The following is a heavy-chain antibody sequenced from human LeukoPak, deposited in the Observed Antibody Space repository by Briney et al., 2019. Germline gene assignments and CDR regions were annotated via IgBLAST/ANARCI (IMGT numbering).Heavy chain of an antibody. J-gene: IGHJ4*02. Sequence: SETLSLTCTVSGGSISSYYWSWIRQPPGKGLEWIGYIYYSGSTNYNPSLKSRVTISVDTSKNQFSLKLSSVTAADTAVYYCARLSIAAAAMYFDYWGQGTLVTASS. CDR1: GGSISSYY. D-gene: IGHD6-13*01. V-gene: IGHV4-59*01. CDR2: IYYSGST. CDR3: ARLSIAAAAMYFDY.